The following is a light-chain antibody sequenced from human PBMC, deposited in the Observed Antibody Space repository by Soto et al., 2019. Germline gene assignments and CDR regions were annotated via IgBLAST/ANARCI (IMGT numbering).Light chain of an antibody. CDR2: DVI. V-gene: IGLV2-14*03. Sequence: QSVLTQPASVSGSPGQSITISCTGTSIDVGGYNFVSWYQQHPGKAPKLMIYDVINRPSGVPDRFSGSKPGNTASLTISGLQAEDEADYYCNSCTSTNTYVFGTGTKVTV. CDR1: SIDVGGYNF. CDR3: NSCTSTNTYV. J-gene: IGLJ1*01.